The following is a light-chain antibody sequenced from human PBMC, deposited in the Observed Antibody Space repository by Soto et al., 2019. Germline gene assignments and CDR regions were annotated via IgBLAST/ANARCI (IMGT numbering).Light chain of an antibody. CDR2: GAS. Sequence: DILMTQSPSSVSASVGDRVTITCRASQGVSTWLAWYQQKPGRGPKLLISGASRLQSGVPSRCSGGGSGTDFTLTISSLQPEDFATYFCQQANSFPYTFGQGTKLEIK. CDR3: QQANSFPYT. CDR1: QGVSTW. J-gene: IGKJ2*01. V-gene: IGKV1-12*01.